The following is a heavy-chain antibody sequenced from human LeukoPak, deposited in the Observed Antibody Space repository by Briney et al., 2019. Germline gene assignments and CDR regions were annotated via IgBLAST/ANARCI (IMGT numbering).Heavy chain of an antibody. V-gene: IGHV3-7*01. CDR2: IKQDGSEK. CDR1: GFTFSDYY. CDR3: ARDGGSWYGFY. J-gene: IGHJ4*02. D-gene: IGHD6-13*01. Sequence: GGSLRLSCAASGFTFSDYYMSWIRQAPGKGLEWVANIKQDGSEKLYVESVKGRFTISRDNAKNSLYLQMNSLRAEDTAVYFCARDGGSWYGFYWGQGTLVTVSS.